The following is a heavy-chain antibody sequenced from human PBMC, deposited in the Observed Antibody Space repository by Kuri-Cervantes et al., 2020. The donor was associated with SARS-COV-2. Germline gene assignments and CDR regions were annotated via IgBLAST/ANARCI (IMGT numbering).Heavy chain of an antibody. J-gene: IGHJ4*02. Sequence: SVKVSCKASGYTFTNYEINWVRQATGQGLEWMGWMNPNSGDTDYAQKFQGRVILTRNTSTTTAYMELRGLKSEDTAVYYCAREGTIVVGGLDSWGQGTLVTVSS. CDR3: AREGTIVVGGLDS. CDR2: MNPNSGDT. CDR1: GYTFTNYE. V-gene: IGHV1-8*03. D-gene: IGHD2-21*01.